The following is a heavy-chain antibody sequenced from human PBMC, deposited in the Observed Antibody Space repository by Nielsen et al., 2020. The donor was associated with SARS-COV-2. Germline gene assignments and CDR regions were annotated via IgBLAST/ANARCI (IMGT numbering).Heavy chain of an antibody. CDR2: IKQDGSEK. V-gene: IGHV3-7*05. J-gene: IGHJ4*02. D-gene: IGHD4-17*01. Sequence: GESLKISCAASGFTFSSYWMSWVRQAPGKGLEWVANIKQDGSEKYYVDSVKGRFTISRDNAKNSLYLQMNSLRAEDTAVYYYASHVVDYEPFDYWGQGTLVTVSS. CDR1: GFTFSSYW. CDR3: ASHVVDYEPFDY.